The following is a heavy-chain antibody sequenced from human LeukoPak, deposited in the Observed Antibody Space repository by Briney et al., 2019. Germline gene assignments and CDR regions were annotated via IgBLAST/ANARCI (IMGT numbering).Heavy chain of an antibody. CDR2: IKQDGSEK. Sequence: GGSLRLSCAAPGFTFSSYWMSWVRQAPGKGLEWVANIKQDGSEKYYVDSVKGRFTISRDNAKNSLYLQMNSLRAEDTAVYYCARDISGDFDYWGQGTLVTVSS. V-gene: IGHV3-7*01. D-gene: IGHD2-15*01. CDR1: GFTFSSYW. CDR3: ARDISGDFDY. J-gene: IGHJ4*02.